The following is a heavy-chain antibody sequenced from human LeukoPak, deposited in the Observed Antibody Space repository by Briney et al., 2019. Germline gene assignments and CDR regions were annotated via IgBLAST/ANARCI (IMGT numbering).Heavy chain of an antibody. CDR2: ISGSGGST. J-gene: IGHJ4*02. Sequence: PGGSLRLSCAASGFTFSSYAMRWVRQAPGKGLEWVSAISGSGGSTYYADSVKGRFTISRDNSENTLYLQMNSLRAEDTAVYYCARRNIAAAALDYWGQGTLVTVSS. D-gene: IGHD6-13*01. CDR3: ARRNIAAAALDY. CDR1: GFTFSSYA. V-gene: IGHV3-23*01.